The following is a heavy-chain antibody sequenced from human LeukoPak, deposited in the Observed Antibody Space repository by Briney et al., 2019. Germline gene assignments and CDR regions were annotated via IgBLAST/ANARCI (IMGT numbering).Heavy chain of an antibody. CDR3: ARANYYDSSGYYEASWAFDI. Sequence: SVKVSCKASGGTFSSYAISWVRQAPGQGLEWMGGIIPIFGTANYAQKFQGRVTITADESTSTAYMELSSLRSKDTAVYYCARANYYDSSGYYEASWAFDIWGQGTMVTVSS. J-gene: IGHJ3*02. V-gene: IGHV1-69*01. D-gene: IGHD3-22*01. CDR2: IIPIFGTA. CDR1: GGTFSSYA.